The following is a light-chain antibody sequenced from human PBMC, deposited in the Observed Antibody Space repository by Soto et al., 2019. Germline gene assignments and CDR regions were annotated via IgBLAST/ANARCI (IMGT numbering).Light chain of an antibody. J-gene: IGKJ5*01. CDR2: GAS. Sequence: EIVLTQSPATLSLSPGERATLSCGASQSVSIDLAWYQQKPGQAPRLLIYGASTRATGIPARFSSSGSGTEFTLTISSLQSEDFAVYYCQQYNNWPPITFGQGTRLEIK. CDR1: QSVSID. CDR3: QQYNNWPPIT. V-gene: IGKV3-15*01.